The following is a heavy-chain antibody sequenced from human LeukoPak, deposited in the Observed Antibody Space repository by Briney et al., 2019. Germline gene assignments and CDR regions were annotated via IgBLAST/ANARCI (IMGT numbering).Heavy chain of an antibody. CDR2: ISGSGGST. J-gene: IGHJ4*02. Sequence: GGSLTLSCAASGFTFSSYAMSWVRQAPGTGLEWVSAISGSGGSTYYADSVKGRFTISRDNSKNTLYLQMNSLRAEDTAVYYCANNYDGDYRIDYWGQGTLVTVSS. V-gene: IGHV3-23*01. CDR1: GFTFSSYA. CDR3: ANNYDGDYRIDY. D-gene: IGHD4-17*01.